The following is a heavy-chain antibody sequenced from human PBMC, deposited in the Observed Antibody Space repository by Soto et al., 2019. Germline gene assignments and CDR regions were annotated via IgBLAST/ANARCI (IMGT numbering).Heavy chain of an antibody. Sequence: QVQLQESGPGLVKPSQTLSLTCTVSGGSISSGGYYWSWIRQHPGKGLEWIGYIYYSGSTYYNPSLKSRVTISVDTSKTRFALKLSSVTAADTAVYYCARVGGINWFDPWGQGTLVTVSS. J-gene: IGHJ5*02. V-gene: IGHV4-31*03. CDR1: GGSISSGGYY. CDR3: ARVGGINWFDP. CDR2: IYYSGST. D-gene: IGHD1-20*01.